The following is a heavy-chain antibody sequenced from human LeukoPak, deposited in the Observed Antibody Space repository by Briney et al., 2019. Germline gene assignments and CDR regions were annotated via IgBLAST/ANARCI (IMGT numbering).Heavy chain of an antibody. J-gene: IGHJ3*02. CDR2: INWNGGST. CDR1: GFTFSYYS. Sequence: GGSLRLSCVASGFTFSYYSMNWVRQAPGKGLEWVSGINWNGGSTGYADSVKGRFTISRDNAKNSLYLQMNSLRAEDTALYYCARPSTYYYDSSGYFSAFDIWGQGTMVTVSS. CDR3: ARPSTYYYDSSGYFSAFDI. V-gene: IGHV3-20*04. D-gene: IGHD3-22*01.